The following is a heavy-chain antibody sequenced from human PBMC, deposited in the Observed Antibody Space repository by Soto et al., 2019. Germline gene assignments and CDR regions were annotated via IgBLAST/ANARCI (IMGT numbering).Heavy chain of an antibody. CDR1: GFIFSNYV. D-gene: IGHD2-21*01. Sequence: QVQLVESGGGVVQPGRSLRLSCAASGFIFSNYVMYWVRQAPGKGLEWVAFMSYDGTTKYYADSVKGRFTISRDNSKNTLYLQMTNLRPEETGVYYCAREVLWSRYFDYWGQGTLVTVSS. J-gene: IGHJ4*02. CDR2: MSYDGTTK. V-gene: IGHV3-30-3*01. CDR3: AREVLWSRYFDY.